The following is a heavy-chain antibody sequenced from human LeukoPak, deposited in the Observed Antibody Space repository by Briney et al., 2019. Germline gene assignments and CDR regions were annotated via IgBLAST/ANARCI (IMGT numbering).Heavy chain of an antibody. Sequence: SETLSLTCTVSGGSISSYYWSWIRQPAGKGLEWIGRIYTSGSTNYNPSLKSRVTMSVDTSKNQFSLKLSSVTTADTAVYYCARSQDVVVTAGFDYWGQGTLVTVSS. V-gene: IGHV4-4*07. CDR2: IYTSGST. J-gene: IGHJ4*02. D-gene: IGHD2-21*02. CDR3: ARSQDVVVTAGFDY. CDR1: GGSISSYY.